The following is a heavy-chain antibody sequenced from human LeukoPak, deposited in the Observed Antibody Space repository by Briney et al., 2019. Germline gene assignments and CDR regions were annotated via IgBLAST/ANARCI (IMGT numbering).Heavy chain of an antibody. CDR2: IGGGGDTST. CDR3: AKDVLLWFGEGNYFDY. Sequence: GGSLRLSCATSGFTFSSYSMSWVRQAPGKGLEWVSVIGGGGDTSTYYADSVKGRFTISRDNSKNTLYLQMNSLRAEDTAVYYCAKDVLLWFGEGNYFDYWGQGTLVTVSS. CDR1: GFTFSSYS. D-gene: IGHD3-10*01. J-gene: IGHJ4*02. V-gene: IGHV3-23*01.